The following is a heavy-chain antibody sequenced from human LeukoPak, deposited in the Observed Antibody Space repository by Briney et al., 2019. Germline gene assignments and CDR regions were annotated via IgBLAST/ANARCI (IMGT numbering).Heavy chain of an antibody. CDR3: ARGYYDSSDYEYFQH. V-gene: IGHV1-2*02. CDR1: GYTFTGYY. Sequence: AASVKVSCKASGYTFTGYYMHWVRQAPGQGLEWMGWINPNSGGTNYAQKFQGRVTMTRDTSIITAYMELSRLRSDDTAVYFYARGYYDSSDYEYFQHWGQGTLVTVSS. D-gene: IGHD3-22*01. CDR2: INPNSGGT. J-gene: IGHJ1*01.